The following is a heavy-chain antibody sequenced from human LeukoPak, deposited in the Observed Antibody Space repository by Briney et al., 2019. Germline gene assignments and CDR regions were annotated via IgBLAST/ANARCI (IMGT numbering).Heavy chain of an antibody. CDR1: GGSISSGSYY. V-gene: IGHV4-61*02. CDR3: ARLSVWDGGNSGRYYFDY. D-gene: IGHD4-23*01. CDR2: IYTSGST. J-gene: IGHJ4*02. Sequence: SETLSLTCTVSGGSISSGSYYWSWIRQPAGKGLEWIGRIYTSGSTNYNPSLKSRVTISVDTSKNQFSLKLSSVTAADAAVYYCARLSVWDGGNSGRYYFDYWGQGSLVTVSS.